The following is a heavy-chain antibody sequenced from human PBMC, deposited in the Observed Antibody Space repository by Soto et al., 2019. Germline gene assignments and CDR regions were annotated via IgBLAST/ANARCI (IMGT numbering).Heavy chain of an antibody. J-gene: IGHJ4*01. CDR2: IYPGDSYT. D-gene: IGHD3-9*01. Sequence: VESLKISCKISGYNFTTYWIGWVRQMPGKGLESMGIIYPGDSYTRYSPSFQGLVTSSADKSTSTAYLQWSSLKASDTAMYYCATYYDILTGFYYPPPTPYGYWGQGTLVTVSS. CDR3: ATYYDILTGFYYPPPTPYGY. V-gene: IGHV5-51*01. CDR1: GYNFTTYW.